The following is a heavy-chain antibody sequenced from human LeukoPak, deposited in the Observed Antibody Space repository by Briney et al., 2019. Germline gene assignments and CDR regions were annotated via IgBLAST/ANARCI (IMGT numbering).Heavy chain of an antibody. J-gene: IGHJ1*01. CDR3: ARDLAYYYDSSAYYYPDYFHH. CDR1: GYTFTSYG. CDR2: ISAYNGNT. D-gene: IGHD3-22*01. V-gene: IGHV1-18*01. Sequence: ASVKVSCKASGYTFTSYGISWVRQAPGQGLEWMGWISAYNGNTNYAQKFQGRVTMTTDTSTTTAYMELRSLRSDDTAVYYCARDLAYYYDSSAYYYPDYFHHWGQGTLVTVSS.